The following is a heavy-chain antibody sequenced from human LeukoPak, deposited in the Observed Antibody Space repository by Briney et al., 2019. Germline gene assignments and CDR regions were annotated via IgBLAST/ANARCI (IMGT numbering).Heavy chain of an antibody. CDR3: ARDIAAAGANFDY. J-gene: IGHJ4*02. V-gene: IGHV1-2*02. Sequence: ASGKVSCKASGYTFTCYYMHWVRQAPGQGLEWMGWINPNSGGTNYAQKFQGRVTMTRDTSISTAYMELSRLRSDDTAVYYCARDIAAAGANFDYWGQGTLVTVSS. CDR2: INPNSGGT. D-gene: IGHD6-13*01. CDR1: GYTFTCYY.